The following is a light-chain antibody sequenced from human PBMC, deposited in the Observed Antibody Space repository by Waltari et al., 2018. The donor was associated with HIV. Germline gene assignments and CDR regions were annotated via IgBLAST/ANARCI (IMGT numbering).Light chain of an antibody. J-gene: IGLJ3*02. CDR2: DGS. Sequence: QSALTQPRSVSGSPGQSVTISCTGTSSDVGGYNYVSWYQQHPGKPPKLMIYDGSKRPSGVPDRFAGSKSGNTASLTISGLQGEDEADDYCCSYVGTYTVFGGGTKLTVL. V-gene: IGLV2-11*01. CDR3: CSYVGTYTV. CDR1: SSDVGGYNY.